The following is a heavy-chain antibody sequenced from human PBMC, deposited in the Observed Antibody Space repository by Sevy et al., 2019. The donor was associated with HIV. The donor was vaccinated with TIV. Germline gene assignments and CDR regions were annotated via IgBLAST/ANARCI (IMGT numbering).Heavy chain of an antibody. CDR2: IYPDDSEI. CDR3: ARHQPKDYYYGMDV. Sequence: GESLKISCKGSGYSFTSYWIGWVRQMPGKGLEWIGIIYPDDSEIRYNPSLQGQLTISADKSISTAYLQWSSLKASDTAIYYWARHQPKDYYYGMDVWGQGTTVTVSS. CDR1: GYSFTSYW. V-gene: IGHV5-51*01. J-gene: IGHJ6*02.